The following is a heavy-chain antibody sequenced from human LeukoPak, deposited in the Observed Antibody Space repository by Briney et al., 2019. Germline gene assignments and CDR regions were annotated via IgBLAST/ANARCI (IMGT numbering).Heavy chain of an antibody. D-gene: IGHD3-9*01. CDR1: GFTFSIYW. CDR3: VKDYDILTGYFDY. V-gene: IGHV3-64D*06. J-gene: IGHJ4*02. Sequence: PGGSLRLSCAASGFTFSIYWVHWVRQAPGKGLEYVSAISSNGGSTYYADSVKGRFTISRDNSKNTLYLQMSSLRAEDTAVYYCVKDYDILTGYFDYWGQGTLVTVSS. CDR2: ISSNGGST.